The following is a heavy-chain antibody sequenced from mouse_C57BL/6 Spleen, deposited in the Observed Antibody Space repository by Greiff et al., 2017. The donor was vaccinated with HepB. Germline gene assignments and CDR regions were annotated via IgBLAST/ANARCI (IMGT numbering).Heavy chain of an antibody. D-gene: IGHD1-1*01. CDR2: IYPGSGNT. J-gene: IGHJ1*03. CDR1: GYTFTDYY. V-gene: IGHV1-76*01. Sequence: QVQLQQSGAELVRPGASVKLSCKASGYTFTDYYINWVKQRPGQGLEWIARIYPGSGNTYYNEKFKGKATLTAEKSSSTAYMQLSSLTYEDSAVYVCARATTGYFDVWGTGTTVTVSS. CDR3: ARATTGYFDV.